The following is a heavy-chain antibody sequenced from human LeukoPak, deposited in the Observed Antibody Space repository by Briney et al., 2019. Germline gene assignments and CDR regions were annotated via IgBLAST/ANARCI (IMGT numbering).Heavy chain of an antibody. CDR1: GGSFSGYY. CDR3: ARTYSSSWYSAFDI. J-gene: IGHJ3*02. CDR2: IYDSGST. Sequence: SETLSLTCAVYGGSFSGYYWSWIRQPPGKGLEWIAYIYDSGSTNYNPSLKSRVAISVDTSKNQFSLKLRSVTAADTAVYYCARTYSSSWYSAFDIWGQGTMVTVSS. V-gene: IGHV4-59*08. D-gene: IGHD6-13*01.